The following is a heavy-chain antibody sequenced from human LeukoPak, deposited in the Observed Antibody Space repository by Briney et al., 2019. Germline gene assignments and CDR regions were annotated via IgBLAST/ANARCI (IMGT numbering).Heavy chain of an antibody. Sequence: GGSLRLSCAASGFTFSSYAMSWVRQAPGKGLEWVSAICGSGGSTYYADSVKGRFTISRDNSKNTLYLQMNSLRAEDTAVYYCAKVTNIAAKVPNYFDYWGQGTLVTVSS. CDR3: AKVTNIAAKVPNYFDY. V-gene: IGHV3-23*01. CDR2: ICGSGGST. D-gene: IGHD6-13*01. CDR1: GFTFSSYA. J-gene: IGHJ4*02.